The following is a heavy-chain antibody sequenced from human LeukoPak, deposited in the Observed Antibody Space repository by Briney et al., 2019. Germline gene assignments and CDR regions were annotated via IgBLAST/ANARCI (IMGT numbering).Heavy chain of an antibody. CDR2: INPNSGGT. CDR3: ARGGPRIMITFVMNY. J-gene: IGHJ4*02. D-gene: IGHD3-16*01. Sequence: ASVKVSCKASGYTFTGYYMHWVRQAPGQGLGWMGRINPNSGGTNYAQKFQGRVTMTRDTSISTACMELSRLRSDDTAVYYCARGGPRIMITFVMNYWGQGTLVTVSS. CDR1: GYTFTGYY. V-gene: IGHV1-2*06.